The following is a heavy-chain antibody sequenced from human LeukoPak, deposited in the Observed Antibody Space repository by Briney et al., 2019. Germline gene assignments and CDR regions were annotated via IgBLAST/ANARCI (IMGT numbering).Heavy chain of an antibody. CDR3: AKDGGYSSSWYSDFDY. CDR2: IRYDGSNK. Sequence: GGSLRLSCAASGFTFSSYGMHWVRQAPGKGLEWVAFIRYDGSNKYYADSVKGRFTISRDNSKNTLYLQMNSLRAEDTAVYYCAKDGGYSSSWYSDFDYWGQGTLVTVSS. V-gene: IGHV3-30*02. CDR1: GFTFSSYG. D-gene: IGHD6-13*01. J-gene: IGHJ4*02.